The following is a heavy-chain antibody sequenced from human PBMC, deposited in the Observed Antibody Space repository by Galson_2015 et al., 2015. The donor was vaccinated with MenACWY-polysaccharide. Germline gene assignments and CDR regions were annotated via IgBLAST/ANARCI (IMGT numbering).Heavy chain of an antibody. Sequence: PDTRYSPSFQGQVTISADKSISTAYLQRSSLKASDTAMYYCARPSYSSSWNPFDYWGQGTLVTVSS. V-gene: IGHV5-51*01. D-gene: IGHD6-13*01. CDR3: ARPSYSSSWNPFDY. CDR2: PDT. J-gene: IGHJ4*02.